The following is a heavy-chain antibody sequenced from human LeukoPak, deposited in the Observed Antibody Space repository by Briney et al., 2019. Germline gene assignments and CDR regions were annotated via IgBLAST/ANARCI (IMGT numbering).Heavy chain of an antibody. Sequence: SETLSLTCTVFGGSISSGGYYWSWIRQHPGKGLEWIGYIYYSGSTNYNPSLKSRVTISVDTSKNQFSLKLSSVTAADTAVYYCARHSITAGTEYAFDIWGQGTMVTVSS. J-gene: IGHJ3*02. CDR2: IYYSGST. D-gene: IGHD6-13*01. V-gene: IGHV4-61*08. CDR1: GGSISSGGYY. CDR3: ARHSITAGTEYAFDI.